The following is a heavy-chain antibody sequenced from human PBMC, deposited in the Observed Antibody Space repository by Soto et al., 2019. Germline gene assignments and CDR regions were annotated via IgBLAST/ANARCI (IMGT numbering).Heavy chain of an antibody. D-gene: IGHD2-2*01. CDR2: INHSGST. Sequence: SETLSLTCAVYGGSFSGYYWSWIRQPPGKGLEWIGEINHSGSTNYNPSLKSRVTISVDTSKNQFSLKLSSVTAADTAVYYCARGGNEVPAAIGYYYYYGMDVWGRGTTVTVSS. CDR3: ARGGNEVPAAIGYYYYYGMDV. CDR1: GGSFSGYY. J-gene: IGHJ6*02. V-gene: IGHV4-34*01.